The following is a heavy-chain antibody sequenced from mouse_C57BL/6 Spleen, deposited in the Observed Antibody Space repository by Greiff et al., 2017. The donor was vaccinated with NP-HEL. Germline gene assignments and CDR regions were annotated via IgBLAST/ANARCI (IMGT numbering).Heavy chain of an antibody. CDR2: ISYDGSN. CDR3: ARGYGSIWGY. Sequence: ESGPGLVKPSQSLSLTCSVTGYSITSGYYWNWIRQFPGNKLEWMGYISYDGSNNYNPSLKNRISITRDTSKNQFFLKLNSVTTEDTATYYCARGYGSIWGYWGQGTTLTVSS. J-gene: IGHJ2*01. D-gene: IGHD1-1*01. CDR1: GYSITSGYY. V-gene: IGHV3-6*01.